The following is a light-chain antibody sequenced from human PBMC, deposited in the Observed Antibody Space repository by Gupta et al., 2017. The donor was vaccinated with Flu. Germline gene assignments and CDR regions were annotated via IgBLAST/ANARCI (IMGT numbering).Light chain of an antibody. V-gene: IGKV3D-20*01. CDR3: QQEGSSPYS. CDR1: QSVSSSY. J-gene: IGKJ2*03. Sequence: ELVLTHPPATLSFSPGERATFSCGASQSVSSSYLAWYQQKPGRAPRLLIYDASSSSTGIPDRSSGSGSGTDFTLTISRLEPEDFAVYSSQQEGSSPYSFGQGTKLEIK. CDR2: DAS.